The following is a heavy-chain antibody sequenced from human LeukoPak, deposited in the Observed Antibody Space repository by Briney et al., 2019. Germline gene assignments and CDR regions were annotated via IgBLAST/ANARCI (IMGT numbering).Heavy chain of an antibody. J-gene: IGHJ4*02. CDR1: GGTFSSYA. Sequence: EASVKVSCKASGGTFSSYAISWVRQAPGQGLEWMGGVIPIFGTANYAQKFQGRVTITADESTSTAYMELSSLRSEDTAVYYCARDGRGSGSYYNVMYDYWGQGTLVTVSS. CDR2: VIPIFGTA. CDR3: ARDGRGSGSYYNVMYDY. D-gene: IGHD3-10*01. V-gene: IGHV1-69*13.